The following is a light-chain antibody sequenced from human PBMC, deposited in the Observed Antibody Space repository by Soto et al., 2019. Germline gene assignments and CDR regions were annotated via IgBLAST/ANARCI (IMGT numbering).Light chain of an antibody. CDR2: ATD. Sequence: QSVLTQPPSVSAAPGQKVTFSCSGSSSNVGNDYVSWFRQLPGTAPKLLIYATDKRPSGIPDRFSGSKSGTSATLAITGLQTGDEADYYCGSWDSSLHAGVFGGGTKLTVL. V-gene: IGLV1-51*02. CDR3: GSWDSSLHAGV. CDR1: SSNVGNDY. J-gene: IGLJ3*02.